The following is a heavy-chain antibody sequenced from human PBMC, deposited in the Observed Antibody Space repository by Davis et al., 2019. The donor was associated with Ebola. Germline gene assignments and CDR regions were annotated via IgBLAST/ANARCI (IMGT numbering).Heavy chain of an antibody. J-gene: IGHJ3*02. CDR2: IYTGDSDT. V-gene: IGHV5-51*01. CDR1: GNSFTNYW. CDR3: ATLRRTVTGMDDAFDI. Sequence: GGSLRLSCKGSGNSFTNYWIGWVRQMPGKGLEWMGIIYTGDSDTRYSPSFRGQVTISAEKSIRAAYLQWSNLKASDTAMHYCATLRRTVTGMDDAFDIWGQGTMVTVS. D-gene: IGHD4-11*01.